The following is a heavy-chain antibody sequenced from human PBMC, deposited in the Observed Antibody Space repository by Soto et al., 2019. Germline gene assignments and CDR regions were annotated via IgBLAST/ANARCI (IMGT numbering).Heavy chain of an antibody. V-gene: IGHV3-33*01. CDR3: ARVRGSVAPPTGFYFDY. J-gene: IGHJ4*02. D-gene: IGHD5-12*01. Sequence: QVQLVESGGGVVQPGRSLRLSCAASGFTFSGFGMHWVRQAPGQGLEWVALIGYDGSNKYYADCVKGRFSISRDNSKNTLYLQMNSLRDEDTAVYYCARVRGSVAPPTGFYFDYWGQGTLVTVSS. CDR1: GFTFSGFG. CDR2: IGYDGSNK.